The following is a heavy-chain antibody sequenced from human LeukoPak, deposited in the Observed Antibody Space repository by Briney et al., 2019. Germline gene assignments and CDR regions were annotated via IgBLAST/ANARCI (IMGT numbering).Heavy chain of an antibody. Sequence: PSQTLSLTCTVSGGSISSGSYYWSWIRQPAGKGLEWIGLIYTSGSTNYNPSLKSRVTISVDTSRNQFSLKLSSVTAADTAVYYCASVPYSSSSRGAFDIWGQGTMVTVSS. CDR2: IYTSGST. V-gene: IGHV4-61*02. CDR1: GGSISSGSYY. D-gene: IGHD6-6*01. J-gene: IGHJ3*02. CDR3: ASVPYSSSSRGAFDI.